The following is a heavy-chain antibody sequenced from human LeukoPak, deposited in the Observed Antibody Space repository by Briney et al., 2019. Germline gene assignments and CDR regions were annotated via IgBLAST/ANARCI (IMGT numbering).Heavy chain of an antibody. CDR2: ISYDGSNK. CDR1: GSTFSSYG. CDR3: AKTPSSSNY. Sequence: GGSLRLSCAASGSTFSSYGMHWVRQAPGKGLEWVAVISYDGSNKYYADSVKGRFTISRDNSKNTLYLQMNSLRAEDTAVYYCAKTPSSSNYWGQGTLVTVSS. V-gene: IGHV3-30*18. D-gene: IGHD6-6*01. J-gene: IGHJ4*02.